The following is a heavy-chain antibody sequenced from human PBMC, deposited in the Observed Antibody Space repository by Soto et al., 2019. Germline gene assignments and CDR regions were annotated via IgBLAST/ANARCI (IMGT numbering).Heavy chain of an antibody. J-gene: IGHJ4*02. CDR2: IRDGGGRK. V-gene: IGHV3-23*01. D-gene: IGHD3-9*01. Sequence: PGGSLRLSCAASGFTFSSYAMSWVRQAPGKGLEWVSAIRDGGGRKYYVDSVKGRFTISRDNAKNSLYLQMNSLRTEDTAVYYCARGGYFDILTGHYTRRFYFDYWGQGTLVTVSS. CDR1: GFTFSSYA. CDR3: ARGGYFDILTGHYTRRFYFDY.